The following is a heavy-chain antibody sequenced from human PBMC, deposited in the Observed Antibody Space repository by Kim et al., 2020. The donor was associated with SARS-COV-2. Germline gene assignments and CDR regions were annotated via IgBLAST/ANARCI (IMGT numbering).Heavy chain of an antibody. CDR2: IIPIFGTA. V-gene: IGHV1-69*13. Sequence: SVKVSCKASGGTFSSYAISWVRQAPGQGLEWMGGIIPIFGTANYAQKFQGRVTITADESTSTAYMELSSLRSEDTAVYYCARDISSGWYEARTFDYWGQGTLVTVSS. D-gene: IGHD6-19*01. CDR1: GGTFSSYA. J-gene: IGHJ4*02. CDR3: ARDISSGWYEARTFDY.